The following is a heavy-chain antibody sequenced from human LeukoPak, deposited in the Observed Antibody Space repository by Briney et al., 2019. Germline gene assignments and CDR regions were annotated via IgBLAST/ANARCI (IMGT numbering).Heavy chain of an antibody. CDR1: KFTFSHYD. J-gene: IGHJ4*02. D-gene: IGHD4-11*01. CDR3: AKDAQRGFDYSNSLEY. CDR2: IWCDGTNQ. Sequence: PGGPLRLSCAASKFTFSHYDMHWVREAPGKGLQWVAVIWCDGTNQYYGDSVRGRFTISRDNSNKTVYLQKNSLRADDTGVYYCAKDAQRGFDYSNSLEYWGQGAQVSVSS. V-gene: IGHV3-33*06.